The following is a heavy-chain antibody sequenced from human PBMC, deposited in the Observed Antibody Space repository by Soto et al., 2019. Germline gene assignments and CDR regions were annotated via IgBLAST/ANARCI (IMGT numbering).Heavy chain of an antibody. J-gene: IGHJ4*02. CDR1: GGSISSSSYY. CDR2: IYYSGST. V-gene: IGHV4-39*01. Sequence: SETLSLTCTVSGGSISSSSYYWGWIRQPPGKGLEWIGSIYYSGSTYYNPSLKSRVTISVDTSISTAYLQWSSLKASDTAMYYCVRHGTMTTPPLWGQGTLVTVSS. CDR3: VRHGTMTTPPL. D-gene: IGHD3-22*01.